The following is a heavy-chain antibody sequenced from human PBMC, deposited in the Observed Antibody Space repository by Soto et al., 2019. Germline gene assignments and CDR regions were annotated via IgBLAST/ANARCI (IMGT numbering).Heavy chain of an antibody. CDR2: ISGSGGST. CDR3: AKRMGWNRGYSYGYES. Sequence: EVQLLESGGGLVQPGGSLRLSCAASGFTFSSYAMSWVRQAPGKGLEWVSAISGSGGSTYYAGYVKGRFTISRANSKNTLYLQMNSLRAEDTAVYYCAKRMGWNRGYSYGYESWGQGTLVTVSS. CDR1: GFTFSSYA. D-gene: IGHD5-18*01. V-gene: IGHV3-23*01. J-gene: IGHJ5*02.